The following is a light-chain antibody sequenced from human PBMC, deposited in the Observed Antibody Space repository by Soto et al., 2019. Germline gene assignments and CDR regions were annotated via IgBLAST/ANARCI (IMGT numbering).Light chain of an antibody. Sequence: DIQMTQSPSSLSASVGDRVTITCQASQDISNSLNWYQQKPGKAPKLLIYDASNLETGVPSRFSGSGSGTDFTFTISSLQPEDIVTFYCQQYDNLPLTFGGGTKVEIK. CDR3: QQYDNLPLT. J-gene: IGKJ4*01. CDR1: QDISNS. V-gene: IGKV1-33*01. CDR2: DAS.